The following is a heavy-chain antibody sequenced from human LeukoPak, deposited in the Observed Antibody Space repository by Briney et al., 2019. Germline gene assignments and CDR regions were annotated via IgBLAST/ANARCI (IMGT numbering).Heavy chain of an antibody. J-gene: IGHJ4*02. Sequence: GGSLRLSCAASGFTFSSYGMHWVRQAPGKGLEWVAVISYDGSNKYYADSVKGRFTISRDNSKNTLYLQMNSLRAEDTAVYYCARDFGGRGLLDYWGQGTLVTVSS. CDR3: ARDFGGRGLLDY. V-gene: IGHV3-30*03. CDR1: GFTFSSYG. D-gene: IGHD3-3*01. CDR2: ISYDGSNK.